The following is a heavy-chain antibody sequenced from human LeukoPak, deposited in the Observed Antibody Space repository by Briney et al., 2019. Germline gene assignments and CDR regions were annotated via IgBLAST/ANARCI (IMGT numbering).Heavy chain of an antibody. Sequence: SETLSLTCTVSGGSISSYYWSWIRQPPGKGLEWIGYIYYSGSTNYNPSLKSRVTISVDTSKNQFSLKLSSVTAADTAVYYCARDDYDSYMDVWGQGTTVTVSS. J-gene: IGHJ6*02. CDR3: ARDDYDSYMDV. CDR2: IYYSGST. D-gene: IGHD3-22*01. CDR1: GGSISSYY. V-gene: IGHV4-59*12.